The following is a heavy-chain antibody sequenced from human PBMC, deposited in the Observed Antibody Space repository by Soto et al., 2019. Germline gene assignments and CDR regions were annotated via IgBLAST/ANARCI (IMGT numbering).Heavy chain of an antibody. J-gene: IGHJ5*02. CDR2: IYYSGGT. CDR3: ARAQAPGSHYWFDP. Sequence: SSETLSLTCTVSGGSISSGGYYWSWIRQHPGKGLEWIGYIYYSGGTYYNPSLKSRVTISVDTSKNQFSLKLSSVTAADTAVYYCARAQAPGSHYWFDPWGQGTLVTVSS. V-gene: IGHV4-31*03. CDR1: GGSISSGGYY. D-gene: IGHD3-10*01.